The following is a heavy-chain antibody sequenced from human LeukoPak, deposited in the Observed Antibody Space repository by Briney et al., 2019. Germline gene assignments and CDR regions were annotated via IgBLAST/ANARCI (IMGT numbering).Heavy chain of an antibody. D-gene: IGHD5-24*01. Sequence: PSQTLSLTCTVSGGSISSGGYYWSWIRQHPGKGLEWIGYIYYSGSTYYNPALKSRVTLSVETFKNQFSLKLSSVTAADPAVYYCAREMATVYNWFDPWGQGTLVTVSS. CDR3: AREMATVYNWFDP. V-gene: IGHV4-31*03. J-gene: IGHJ5*02. CDR1: GGSISSGGYY. CDR2: IYYSGST.